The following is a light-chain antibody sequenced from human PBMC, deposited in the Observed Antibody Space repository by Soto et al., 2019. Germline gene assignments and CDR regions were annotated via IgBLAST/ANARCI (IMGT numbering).Light chain of an antibody. V-gene: IGLV2-8*01. CDR1: SSDVGTHGY. CDR2: DVT. Sequence: QSVLTQPPSASGSPGQSVTISCTGTSSDVGTHGYVSWYQQHAGKAPKLMIYDVTKRPSGVPDRFSGSKSANTASLTVSGLQAEDEADYYCIGYAGGNNGVFGGGTKLTVL. CDR3: IGYAGGNNGV. J-gene: IGLJ3*02.